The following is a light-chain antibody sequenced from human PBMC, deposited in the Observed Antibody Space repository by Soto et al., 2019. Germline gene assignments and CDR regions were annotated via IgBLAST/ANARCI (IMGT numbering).Light chain of an antibody. CDR1: QSVASH. CDR2: AAS. J-gene: IGKJ2*01. CDR3: QQTYTIPYT. Sequence: DIPMTQSPSSLSASVGDRITISCRASQSVASHLNWYQQKPGKAPDLLIYAASSLQSGVPRRFTGSGSGTDFTLTISSLQSEDFATYWCQQTYTIPYTFGQGTKLEIK. V-gene: IGKV1-39*01.